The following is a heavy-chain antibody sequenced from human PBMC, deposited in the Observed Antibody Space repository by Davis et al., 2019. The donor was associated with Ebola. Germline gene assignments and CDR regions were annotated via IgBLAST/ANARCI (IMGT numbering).Heavy chain of an antibody. D-gene: IGHD3-9*01. CDR2: ITCSANST. CDR1: GFTVSSNH. CDR3: ARDAFSLSRYDTEDH. J-gene: IGHJ4*02. Sequence: GESPKTSCAASGFTVSSNHMNWVRQAPGKGLEWVSYITCSANSTFYADSVKGRFTIPRDNARDSLYLQMDSLRVEATAIYYCARDAFSLSRYDTEDHWGQGTLVTVSS. V-gene: IGHV3-48*04.